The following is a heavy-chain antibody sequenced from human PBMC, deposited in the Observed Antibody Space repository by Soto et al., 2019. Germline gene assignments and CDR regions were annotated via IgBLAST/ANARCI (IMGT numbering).Heavy chain of an antibody. D-gene: IGHD2-15*01. J-gene: IGHJ6*02. CDR3: ARALYCSGGSCSPLRGMDV. CDR1: GDSSSSGYY. V-gene: IGHV4-38-2*01. CDR2: IYHSGST. Sequence: SETLSLTCGVSGDSSSSGYYWGWIRQPPGKGLEWIGTIYHSGSTYYNPSLKSRVTISVDTSKNQFSLKLSSVTAADTALYYCARALYCSGGSCSPLRGMDVWGQGTTVTAP.